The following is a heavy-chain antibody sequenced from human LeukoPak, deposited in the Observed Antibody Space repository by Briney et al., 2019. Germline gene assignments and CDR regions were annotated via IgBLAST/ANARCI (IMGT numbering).Heavy chain of an antibody. Sequence: PSQTLSLTCTVSGGSISSGSYYWSWIRQPAGKGLEWIGRIYTSGSTNYSPSLKSRVTISVDTSKNQFSLKLSSVTAADTAVYYCARGYITIFGVASFAFDIWGQGTMVTVSS. J-gene: IGHJ3*02. CDR3: ARGYITIFGVASFAFDI. CDR1: GGSISSGSYY. D-gene: IGHD3-3*01. V-gene: IGHV4-61*02. CDR2: IYTSGST.